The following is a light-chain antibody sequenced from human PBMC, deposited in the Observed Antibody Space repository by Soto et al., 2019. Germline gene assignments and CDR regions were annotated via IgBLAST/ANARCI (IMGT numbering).Light chain of an antibody. CDR2: DAS. J-gene: IGKJ1*01. V-gene: IGKV1-5*01. CDR1: QSISSW. CDR3: QQYNSYWT. Sequence: IQMTQSPSTLSASLGDRVTITCRASQSISSWLAWYQQKPGKAPKLLIYDASSLESGVPSRFSGSGSGTEFTLTISSLQPDDFATYYCQQYNSYWTFGQGTKV.